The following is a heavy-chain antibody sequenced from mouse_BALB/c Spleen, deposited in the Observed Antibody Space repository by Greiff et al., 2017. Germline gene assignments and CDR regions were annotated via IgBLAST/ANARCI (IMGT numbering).Heavy chain of an antibody. Sequence: EVQGVESGGGLVKPGGSLKLSCAASGFTFSSYAMSWVRQSPEKRLEWVAEISSGGSYTYYPDTVTGRFTISRDNAKNTLYLEMSSLRSEDTAMYYCAREGYYGSRSSWFAYWGQGTLVTVSA. CDR1: GFTFSSYA. CDR2: ISSGGSYT. D-gene: IGHD1-1*01. CDR3: AREGYYGSRSSWFAY. V-gene: IGHV5-9-4*01. J-gene: IGHJ3*01.